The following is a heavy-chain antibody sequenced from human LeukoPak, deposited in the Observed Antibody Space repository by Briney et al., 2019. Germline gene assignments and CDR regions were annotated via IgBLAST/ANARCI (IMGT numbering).Heavy chain of an antibody. CDR1: GYTFTGYY. Sequence: ASVKVSCTASGYTFTGYYMHWVRQAPGQGLEWMGWINPNSGGTNYAQKFQGRVTLTRDTSITTTYMELSRLRSDDTAVYYCAGGPRITLVRGGQWYYYMDVWGKGTTVTISS. CDR3: AGGPRITLVRGGQWYYYMDV. J-gene: IGHJ6*03. D-gene: IGHD3-10*01. V-gene: IGHV1-2*02. CDR2: INPNSGGT.